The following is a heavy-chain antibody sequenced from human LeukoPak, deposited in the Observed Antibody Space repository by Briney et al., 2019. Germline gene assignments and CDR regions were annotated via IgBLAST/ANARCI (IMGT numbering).Heavy chain of an antibody. J-gene: IGHJ4*02. D-gene: IGHD3-22*01. Sequence: PGGSLRLSCAASGFTFSDYYLSWVRQVPGKGLEWVSFISPSSSYTNYADSVKGRFTISRDNAKNSLYLQMSSLRAEDTAVYYCARLWGGSSGYYYWGQGTLVTVSS. CDR1: GFTFSDYY. CDR3: ARLWGGSSGYYY. V-gene: IGHV3-11*03. CDR2: ISPSSSYT.